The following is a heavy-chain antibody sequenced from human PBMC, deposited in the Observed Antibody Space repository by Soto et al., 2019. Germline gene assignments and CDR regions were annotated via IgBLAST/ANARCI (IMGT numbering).Heavy chain of an antibody. Sequence: ASVKVSCKASGYTFTGYYMHWVRQAPGQGLEWMGWINPNSGGTNYAQKFQGWVTMTRDTSISTAYMELSRLRSDDTAVYYCARGRDTTVRGVMYWLDPWGQGTLVTVYS. D-gene: IGHD3-10*01. V-gene: IGHV1-2*04. CDR3: ARGRDTTVRGVMYWLDP. CDR1: GYTFTGYY. CDR2: INPNSGGT. J-gene: IGHJ5*02.